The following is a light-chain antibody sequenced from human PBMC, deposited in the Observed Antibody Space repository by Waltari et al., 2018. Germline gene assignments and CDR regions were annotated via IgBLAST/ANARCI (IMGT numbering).Light chain of an antibody. J-gene: IGLJ3*02. Sequence: QSVLTQPPSASGTPGQRVTISCSGSSSNIGSNYAYWYQQLPGTAPKLLIYRNNQRPSGVPDRFSGSKSGTSASLAISGLRSEDEADYYCAAWDDSLSPWVFGGGTKLTVL. CDR2: RNN. CDR3: AAWDDSLSPWV. V-gene: IGLV1-47*01. CDR1: SSNIGSNY.